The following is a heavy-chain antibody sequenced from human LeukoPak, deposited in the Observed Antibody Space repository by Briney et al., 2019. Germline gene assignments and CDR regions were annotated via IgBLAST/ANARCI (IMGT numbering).Heavy chain of an antibody. CDR1: GFTFSSYA. CDR2: ISGSGGSA. J-gene: IGHJ4*02. CDR3: ALLTDCSSTSCYALDY. D-gene: IGHD2-2*01. V-gene: IGHV3-23*01. Sequence: PGGSLRLSCAASGFTFSSYAMSWVRQAPGKGPEWVSAISGSGGSAYYADSVKGRFTISRDNSKNTLYLQMNSLRAEDTAVYYCALLTDCSSTSCYALDYWGQGTLVTVSS.